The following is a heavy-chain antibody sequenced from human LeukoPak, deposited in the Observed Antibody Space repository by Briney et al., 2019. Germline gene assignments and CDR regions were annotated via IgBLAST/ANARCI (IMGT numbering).Heavy chain of an antibody. V-gene: IGHV3-9*01. D-gene: IGHD3-22*01. CDR3: AKEPPSIYYDSSGSLDY. J-gene: IGHJ4*02. CDR1: GFTFDDYA. CDR2: ISWNSGSI. Sequence: GGSLRLSCAASGFTFDDYAMHWVRQAPGRGLEWVSGISWNSGSIGYADSVKGRFTISRDNAKNSLYLQMNSLRAEDTALYYCAKEPPSIYYDSSGSLDYWGQGTLVTVSS.